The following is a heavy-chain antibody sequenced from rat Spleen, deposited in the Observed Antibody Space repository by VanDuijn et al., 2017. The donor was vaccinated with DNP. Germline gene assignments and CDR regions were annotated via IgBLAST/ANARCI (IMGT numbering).Heavy chain of an antibody. J-gene: IGHJ2*01. V-gene: IGHV2-27*01. Sequence: QVQLKESGPGLVQPSQTLSLACTVSGFSLTTHHVLWIRQPPGKGLEWMGRMQSGGSTDYNSTLKSRLSISRDTSKSQVFLEMNSVQTEDTGTYYCATNYGGYSAPDYWGQGVMVTVSS. CDR3: ATNYGGYSAPDY. CDR1: GFSLTTHH. CDR2: MQSGGST. D-gene: IGHD1-11*01.